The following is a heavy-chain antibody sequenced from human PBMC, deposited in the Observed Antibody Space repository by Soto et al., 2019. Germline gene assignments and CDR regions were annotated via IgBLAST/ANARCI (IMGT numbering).Heavy chain of an antibody. Sequence: SGPTLVNPTQTLTLTCTFSGFSLSTSGMCVSWIRQPPGKALEWLALIDWDDDKYYSTSLKTRLTISKDTSKDQVVLTMTNMDPVDTATYYCARMIVYCSSKSCSITNGMDVSGQGPKVTVYS. J-gene: IGHJ6*02. CDR2: IDWDDDK. CDR3: ARMIVYCSSKSCSITNGMDV. CDR1: GFSLSTSGMC. V-gene: IGHV2-70*01. D-gene: IGHD2-2*01.